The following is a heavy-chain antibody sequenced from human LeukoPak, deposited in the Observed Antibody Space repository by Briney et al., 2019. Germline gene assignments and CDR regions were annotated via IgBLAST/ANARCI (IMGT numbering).Heavy chain of an antibody. V-gene: IGHV3-21*01. CDR2: ISSSSSYI. CDR1: GFTFSSYS. CDR3: AREFPSIDY. D-gene: IGHD2-21*01. Sequence: GGSLRLSCAASGFTFSSYSMNWVRRAPGKGLEWFSSISSSSSYIYYADSVKGRFTISRDNAKNSLYLQMNSLRAEDTAVYYCAREFPSIDYWGQGTLLTVSS. J-gene: IGHJ4*02.